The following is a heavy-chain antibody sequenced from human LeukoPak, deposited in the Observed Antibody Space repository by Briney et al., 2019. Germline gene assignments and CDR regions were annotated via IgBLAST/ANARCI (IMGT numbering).Heavy chain of an antibody. V-gene: IGHV1-18*01. Sequence: ASVKVSCKASGGTFSSSAITWVRQAPGQGLEWMGWISVYNGNTNYAQKLQGRVTMTADTSTTTAYMELRSLRSDDTAVYYCARGYCSSATCRHFDYWGQGALVTVSS. CDR3: ARGYCSSATCRHFDY. CDR2: ISVYNGNT. D-gene: IGHD2-2*01. J-gene: IGHJ4*02. CDR1: GGTFSSSA.